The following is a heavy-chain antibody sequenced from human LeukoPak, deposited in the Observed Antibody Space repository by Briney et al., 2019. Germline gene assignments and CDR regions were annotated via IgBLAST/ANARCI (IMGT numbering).Heavy chain of an antibody. CDR3: ASEKNYNDKYFDS. Sequence: GASVKVSFKASGNTFNFHYMHWMRQAPGQGLEWMGIINCGDGILGCAQTFQGRLTLTRDTSTSTVYMELSSLRSEGTAIYYCASEKNYNDKYFDSWGRGTEVTDSS. CDR1: GNTFNFHY. V-gene: IGHV1-46*02. CDR2: INCGDGIL. J-gene: IGHJ4*02. D-gene: IGHD3-22*01.